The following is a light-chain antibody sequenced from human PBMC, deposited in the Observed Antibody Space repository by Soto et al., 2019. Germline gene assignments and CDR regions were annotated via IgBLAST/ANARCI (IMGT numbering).Light chain of an antibody. Sequence: DIQMTESPSTLSASVGDRVTITCRASQSISSWLAWYQQKPGKAPKLLIYDASSLQSGVPSRFSGSGSGTEFTLTISRLQPDDFATYYCQQYNSYSFGQGTKV. V-gene: IGKV1-5*01. CDR1: QSISSW. CDR2: DAS. CDR3: QQYNSYS. J-gene: IGKJ1*01.